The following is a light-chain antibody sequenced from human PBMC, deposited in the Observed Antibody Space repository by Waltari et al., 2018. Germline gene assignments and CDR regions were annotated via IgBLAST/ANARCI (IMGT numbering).Light chain of an antibody. Sequence: QSVLTQPASVSGSPGQSIPISCTGTSSDVGSYNFVSWYQQHPGKAPKLIIFNGSNRPSGVSNRFSGSKSGNTASLTISGLQAEDEADFYCSSFSSGSTPVVFGGGTMLTVL. CDR2: NGS. J-gene: IGLJ2*01. V-gene: IGLV2-14*03. CDR3: SSFSSGSTPVV. CDR1: SSDVGSYNF.